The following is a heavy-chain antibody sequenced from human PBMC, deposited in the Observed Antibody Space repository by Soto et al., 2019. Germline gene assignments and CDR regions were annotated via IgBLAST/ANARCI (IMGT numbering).Heavy chain of an antibody. J-gene: IGHJ4*02. CDR1: GFTFSDYY. D-gene: IGHD2-15*01. Sequence: QVQLVESGGGLVKPGGSLRLSCAVSGFTFSDYYMSWIRQAPGKGLEWVSFISSSGRTIYYADSVKGRFTISRDNAKNSLYLQLNSLRADDTAVYYCATETGYCRGGHCYYFDYWGQGTLVTVSS. CDR2: ISSSGRTI. V-gene: IGHV3-11*01. CDR3: ATETGYCRGGHCYYFDY.